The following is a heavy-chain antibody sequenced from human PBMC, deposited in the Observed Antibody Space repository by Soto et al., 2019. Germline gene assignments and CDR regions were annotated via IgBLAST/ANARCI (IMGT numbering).Heavy chain of an antibody. Sequence: QVQLVQSGGEVKKPGASVKVSCKXSGYTFINYGITWVRQAPGQGLEWLAWINAYIAKTDNAQKVQGRVTMTADTSTSTAYLEXXXXXXXXXXXXXCARGDGDTLDYWGQGTVVTVSS. D-gene: IGHD2-21*02. CDR2: INAYIAKT. V-gene: IGHV1-18*01. CDR3: ARGDGDTLDY. J-gene: IGHJ4*02. CDR1: GYTFINYG.